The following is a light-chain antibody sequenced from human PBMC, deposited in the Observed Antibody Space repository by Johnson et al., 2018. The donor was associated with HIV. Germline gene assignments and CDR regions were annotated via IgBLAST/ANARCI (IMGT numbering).Light chain of an antibody. CDR1: SSNIGSNY. V-gene: IGLV1-51*01. CDR3: GTWDSRLSAYV. Sequence: QSVLTQPPSVSAAPGQKVTISCSGSSSNIGSNYVSWYQHLPGTAPKLLIYDNYKRPSGIPDRFSGSKSGTSATLGITGLQTGDEADYYCGTWDSRLSAYVFGTATKVTVL. J-gene: IGLJ1*01. CDR2: DNY.